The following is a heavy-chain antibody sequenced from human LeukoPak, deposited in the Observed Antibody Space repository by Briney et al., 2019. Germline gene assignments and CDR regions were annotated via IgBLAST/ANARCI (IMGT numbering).Heavy chain of an antibody. V-gene: IGHV3-15*01. J-gene: IGHJ4*02. CDR3: TTRRQDGW. CDR1: GFTFSDAW. Sequence: GGSLRLSCVGSGFTFSDAWMSWVRQAPGKGLEWVGRIKSKSDGGTIDYAAPVKSRFTISRDDSRNTLYLQMNSLKTEDTAVHYCTTRRQDGWWGQGTLVTVS. D-gene: IGHD2-15*01. CDR2: IKSKSDGGTI.